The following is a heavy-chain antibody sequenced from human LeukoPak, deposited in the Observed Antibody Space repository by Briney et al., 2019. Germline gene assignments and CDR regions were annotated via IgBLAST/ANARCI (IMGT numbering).Heavy chain of an antibody. V-gene: IGHV3-30-3*01. CDR2: ISYDGSNK. D-gene: IGHD2-15*01. Sequence: GALRLSCAASGFTFSSYAMHWVRQAPGKGLEWVAVISYDGSNKYYADSVKGRFIISRDNSKNTLYLQMNSLRAEDTAVYYCVVVVAATRAFDIWGQGTMVTVSS. J-gene: IGHJ3*02. CDR3: VVVVAATRAFDI. CDR1: GFTFSSYA.